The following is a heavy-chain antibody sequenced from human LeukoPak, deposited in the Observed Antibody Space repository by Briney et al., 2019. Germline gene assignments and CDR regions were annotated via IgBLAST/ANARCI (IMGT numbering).Heavy chain of an antibody. J-gene: IGHJ4*02. V-gene: IGHV3-30*02. Sequence: TGGSLRLSCAASGFTFSSYGMHWVRQAPGKGLEWVAFIRYDGSNKYYADSVKGRFTISRDNSKNTLYLQMNSLRAEDTAVYYCARSPLYSSSWYDYWGQGTLVTVSS. D-gene: IGHD6-13*01. CDR1: GFTFSSYG. CDR3: ARSPLYSSSWYDY. CDR2: IRYDGSNK.